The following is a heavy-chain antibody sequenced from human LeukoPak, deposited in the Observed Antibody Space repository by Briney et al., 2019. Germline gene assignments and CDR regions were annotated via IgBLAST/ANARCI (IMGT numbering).Heavy chain of an antibody. J-gene: IGHJ3*02. V-gene: IGHV4-39*01. D-gene: IGHD2-2*01. CDR2: IYYSGST. Sequence: PSETLSLTCTVSGGSISSSSYYWGWIREPPGKGLEWIGSIYYSGSTYYNPSLKSRVTISVDTSKNQFSLKLSSATAADTAVYYCARQEIVVVPAATNAFDIWGQGTMVTVSS. CDR1: GGSISSSSYY. CDR3: ARQEIVVVPAATNAFDI.